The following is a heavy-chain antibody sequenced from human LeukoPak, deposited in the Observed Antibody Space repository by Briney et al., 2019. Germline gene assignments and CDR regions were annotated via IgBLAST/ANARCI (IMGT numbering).Heavy chain of an antibody. Sequence: PGGSLRLSCAASGFTFSSYAMSWVRQAPGKGLEWVSAISGSGGSTYYADSVKGRFTISRDNPKNTLYLQMNSLRAEDTAVYYCAKDYYDSSGYFPLAYFDYWGQGTLVTVSS. V-gene: IGHV3-23*01. CDR1: GFTFSSYA. CDR2: ISGSGGST. CDR3: AKDYYDSSGYFPLAYFDY. D-gene: IGHD3-22*01. J-gene: IGHJ4*02.